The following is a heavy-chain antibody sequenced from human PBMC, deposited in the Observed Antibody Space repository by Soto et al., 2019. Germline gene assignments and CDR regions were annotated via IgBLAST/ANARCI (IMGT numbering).Heavy chain of an antibody. D-gene: IGHD2-8*01. Sequence: ASVKVSCKASGGTVSSYAISWVRQAPGQGLEWMGGIIPIFGTANYAQKFQGRVTITADKSTSTAYMELSSLRSEDTAVYYCARDHLNADEARYCTNGVCYSFGYYYGMDVWGKGTTVTVSS. J-gene: IGHJ6*04. V-gene: IGHV1-69*06. CDR3: ARDHLNADEARYCTNGVCYSFGYYYGMDV. CDR1: GGTVSSYA. CDR2: IIPIFGTA.